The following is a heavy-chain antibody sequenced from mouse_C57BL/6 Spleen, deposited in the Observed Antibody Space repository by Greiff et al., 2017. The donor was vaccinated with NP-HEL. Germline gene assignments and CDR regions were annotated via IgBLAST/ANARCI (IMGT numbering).Heavy chain of an antibody. CDR2: IRPNSGST. J-gene: IGHJ2*01. CDR3: AREGYYSTFFDY. CDR1: GYTFTSYW. Sequence: VQLQQPGAELVKPGASVKLSCKASGYTFTSYWMHWVKQRPGQGLEWIGMIRPNSGSTNYNEKFKSKATLTVDKSSSTAYMQLSSLTSEDSAVYYCAREGYYSTFFDYWGQGTTLTVSS. D-gene: IGHD2-5*01. V-gene: IGHV1-64*01.